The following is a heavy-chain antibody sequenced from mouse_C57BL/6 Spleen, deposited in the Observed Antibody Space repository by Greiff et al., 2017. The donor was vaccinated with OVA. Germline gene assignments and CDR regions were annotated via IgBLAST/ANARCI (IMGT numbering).Heavy chain of an antibody. CDR1: GYTFTDYY. V-gene: IGHV1-26*01. J-gene: IGHJ1*03. CDR2: INPNNGGT. Sequence: EVQLQQSGPELVKPGASVKISCKASGYTFTDYYMNWVKQSHGKSLEWIGDINPNNGGTSYNQKFKGKATLTVDKSSSTAYMELRSLTSEDSAVYYCARRDLLWYRYWYFDVWGTGTTVTVSS. D-gene: IGHD2-1*01. CDR3: ARRDLLWYRYWYFDV.